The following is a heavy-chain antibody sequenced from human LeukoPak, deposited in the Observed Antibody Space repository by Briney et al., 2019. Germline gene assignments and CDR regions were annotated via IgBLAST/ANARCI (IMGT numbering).Heavy chain of an antibody. CDR3: AKEGGYSYAPY. V-gene: IGHV3-21*04. CDR1: GFTFSSYS. D-gene: IGHD5-18*01. Sequence: PGGSLRLSCAASGFTFSSYSMNWVRQAPGKGLEWVSSISSSSSYIYYADSVKGRFTISRVDSKNTLYLQMNSLRAEDTAVYYCAKEGGYSYAPYWGQGTLVTVSS. CDR2: ISSSSSYI. J-gene: IGHJ4*02.